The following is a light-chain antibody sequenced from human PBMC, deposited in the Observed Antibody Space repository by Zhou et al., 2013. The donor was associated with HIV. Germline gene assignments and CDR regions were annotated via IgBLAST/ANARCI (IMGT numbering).Light chain of an antibody. Sequence: DIQMTQSPSTLSASVGDRVTITCRASQNINSWLAWYQQKPGKAPKLLIYKASSLESGVPSRFSGSGSGTEFTLTISSLQPDDFATYYCQQYNSYSRGTFGQGTKVEIK. CDR3: QQYNSYSRGT. J-gene: IGKJ1*01. CDR2: KAS. CDR1: QNINSW. V-gene: IGKV1-5*03.